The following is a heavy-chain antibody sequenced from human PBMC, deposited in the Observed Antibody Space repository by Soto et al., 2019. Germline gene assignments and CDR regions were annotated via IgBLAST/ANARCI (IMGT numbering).Heavy chain of an antibody. J-gene: IGHJ4*02. Sequence: GGSLRLSCAASGFTFSSYSMNWVRQAPGKGLEWVSSISSSSSYIYYADSVKGRFTISRDNAKNSVYLQMNSLRAEDTAIYYCARVMYATWSSFDYWGQGTLVTVSS. V-gene: IGHV3-21*01. CDR2: ISSSSSYI. D-gene: IGHD1-26*01. CDR1: GFTFSSYS. CDR3: ARVMYATWSSFDY.